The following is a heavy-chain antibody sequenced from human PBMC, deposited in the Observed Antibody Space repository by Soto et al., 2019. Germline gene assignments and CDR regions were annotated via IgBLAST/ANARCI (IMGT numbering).Heavy chain of an antibody. Sequence: PSETLSLTCTVSGGSITTSSYFWSWIRQPPGKGLEWIGDVYYVGNTFYNPSLKSRVTISVDTSKNQFSLKLSSVTAADTAVYYCARSGYSGSYFWFFLDYWGQGTLVTVS. CDR1: GGSITTSSYF. CDR2: VYYVGNT. J-gene: IGHJ4*02. CDR3: ARSGYSGSYFWFFLDY. D-gene: IGHD1-26*01. V-gene: IGHV4-39*01.